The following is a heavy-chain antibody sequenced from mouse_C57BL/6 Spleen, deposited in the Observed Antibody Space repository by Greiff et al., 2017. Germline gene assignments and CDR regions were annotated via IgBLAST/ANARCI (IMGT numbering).Heavy chain of an antibody. Sequence: QVQLQQPGAELVRPGSSVKLSCKASGYTFTSYWMDWVKQRPGQGLEWIGNIYTSDSETHYNQKFKDKATLTVDNSSSTAYMQLSSLTSEDSAVYYCARGGDWFAYWGQGTLVTVSA. CDR3: ARGGDWFAY. J-gene: IGHJ3*01. CDR2: IYTSDSET. V-gene: IGHV1-61*01. CDR1: GYTFTSYW. D-gene: IGHD2-13*01.